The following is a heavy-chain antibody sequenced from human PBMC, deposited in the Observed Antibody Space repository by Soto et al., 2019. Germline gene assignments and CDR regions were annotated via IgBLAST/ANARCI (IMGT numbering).Heavy chain of an antibody. Sequence: QVQLQESGPGLVKPSETLSLTCTVSGGSISSYYWTWIRQPPGKGLEWIGYIYYSGSTNYNPSLKSRVTRSVDTSKNQFSLKLSSVTAADTAVYYCARGVYYYDSIDYWGQGTLVTVSS. CDR3: ARGVYYYDSIDY. V-gene: IGHV4-59*01. J-gene: IGHJ4*02. CDR2: IYYSGST. D-gene: IGHD3-22*01. CDR1: GGSISSYY.